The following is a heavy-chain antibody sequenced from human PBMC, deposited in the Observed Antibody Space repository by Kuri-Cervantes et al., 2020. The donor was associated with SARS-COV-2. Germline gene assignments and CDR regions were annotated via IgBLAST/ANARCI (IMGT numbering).Heavy chain of an antibody. CDR2: IYHSGST. Sequence: LRLSCTVSGGSISSGGYYWSWIRQPPGKGLEWIGYIYHSGSTYYNPSLKSRVTISVDRSKNQFSLKLSSVTAADTAVYYCARHEPSTVTTLFDYWGQGTLVTVSS. CDR3: ARHEPSTVTTLFDY. J-gene: IGHJ4*02. CDR1: GGSISSGGYY. D-gene: IGHD4-11*01. V-gene: IGHV4-30-2*01.